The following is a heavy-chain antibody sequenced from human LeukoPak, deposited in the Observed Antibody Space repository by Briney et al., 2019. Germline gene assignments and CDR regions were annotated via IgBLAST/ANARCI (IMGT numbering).Heavy chain of an antibody. CDR3: ARDTVRGGPGYDYYYYYGMDV. CDR2: ISYDGSNK. Sequence: GRSLRLSCAASGFTFSSYAMHWVRQAPGKGLEWVAVISYDGSNKYYADSVKGRFTISGDNSKNTLYLQMNSLRAEDTAVYYCARDTVRGGPGYDYYYYYGMDVWGQGTRSPSP. J-gene: IGHJ6*02. D-gene: IGHD3-10*01. CDR1: GFTFSSYA. V-gene: IGHV3-30*04.